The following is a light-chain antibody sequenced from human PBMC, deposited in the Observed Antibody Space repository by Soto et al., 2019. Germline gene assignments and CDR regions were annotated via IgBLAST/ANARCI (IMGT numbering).Light chain of an antibody. V-gene: IGLV1-47*01. CDR1: STNIGSNY. J-gene: IGLJ3*02. CDR3: AAWDDSLSSPV. Sequence: QSVLTQPPSASGTPGQRVTISCSGSSTNIGSNYVYWYQQLPGTAPKLLIYRNNQRPSGVPDRFSGSMSGTSASLAISGLRSEDEAYYYCAAWDDSLSSPVFGGGTKLTVL. CDR2: RNN.